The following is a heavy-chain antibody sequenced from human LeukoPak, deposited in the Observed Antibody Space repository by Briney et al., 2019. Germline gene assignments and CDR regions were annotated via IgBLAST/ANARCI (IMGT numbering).Heavy chain of an antibody. V-gene: IGHV4-38-2*01. CDR1: GYSITGGYH. Sequence: SETLSLTCAVSGYSITGGYHWGWIRQAPGKGLEWIGSMYHGGDTYDNPSLKSRVTLSVDTSKNQFSLNLRSVTAADTAVYYCTRVYSSGWPFDYWGQGTLVTVAS. D-gene: IGHD6-19*01. CDR3: TRVYSSGWPFDY. CDR2: MYHGGDT. J-gene: IGHJ4*02.